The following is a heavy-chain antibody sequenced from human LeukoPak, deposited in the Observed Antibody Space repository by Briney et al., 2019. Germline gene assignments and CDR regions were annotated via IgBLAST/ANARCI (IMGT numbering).Heavy chain of an antibody. CDR1: GFTFSRHG. CDR2: ISPSGDIK. J-gene: IGHJ4*02. CDR3: AKGDTTWELPHDY. Sequence: GGPLRLSCVASGFTFSRHGMNWVRQAPGKGLEWVSGISPSGDIKYYVDSVKGRFTISRDNSKNTLYLQMNSLRAEDTAVYYCAKGDTTWELPHDYWGQGTLVTVSS. V-gene: IGHV3-23*01. D-gene: IGHD1-26*01.